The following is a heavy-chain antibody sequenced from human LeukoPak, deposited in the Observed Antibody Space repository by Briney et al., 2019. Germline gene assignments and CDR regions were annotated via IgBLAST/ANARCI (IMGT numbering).Heavy chain of an antibody. CDR3: VRENRDDGDSRGGFFDL. D-gene: IGHD4-17*01. Sequence: PSETLSLTCSVPGGSVSSYHWNWIRQFAGKGLEWVGRIHASGSSNYLPSLKRRVTMSLDTSKMQLSLRLNSVTAADTAVYYCVRENRDDGDSRGGFFDLWGQGTPVSVSS. CDR2: IHASGSS. V-gene: IGHV4-4*07. J-gene: IGHJ5*02. CDR1: GGSVSSYH.